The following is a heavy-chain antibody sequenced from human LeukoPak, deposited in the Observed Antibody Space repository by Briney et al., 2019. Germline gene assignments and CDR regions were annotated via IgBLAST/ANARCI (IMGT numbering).Heavy chain of an antibody. Sequence: SETLSLTCTVSGGSISSYYWSWIRQPAGKGLEWIGRIYTSGSTNYNPSLKSRVTMSVDTSKNQFSLKLSSVTAADTAVYYCARGLVTRWLQLPRNWFDPWGQGTLVTVSS. CDR1: GGSISSYY. D-gene: IGHD5-24*01. J-gene: IGHJ5*02. CDR3: ARGLVTRWLQLPRNWFDP. CDR2: IYTSGST. V-gene: IGHV4-4*07.